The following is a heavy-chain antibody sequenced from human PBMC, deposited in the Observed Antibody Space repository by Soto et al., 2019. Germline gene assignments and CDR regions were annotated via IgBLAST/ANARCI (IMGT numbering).Heavy chain of an antibody. D-gene: IGHD4-17*01. CDR2: IYYSGST. J-gene: IGHJ4*02. CDR1: GGSISSYY. CDR3: ARRYGDCFDY. Sequence: SEPLSLTCTVSGGSISSYYWSWIRQPPGKGLEWIGYIYYSGSTNYNPSLKSRVTISVDTSKNQFSLKLSSVTAADTAVYYCARRYGDCFDYWGQGTLVTVSS. V-gene: IGHV4-59*08.